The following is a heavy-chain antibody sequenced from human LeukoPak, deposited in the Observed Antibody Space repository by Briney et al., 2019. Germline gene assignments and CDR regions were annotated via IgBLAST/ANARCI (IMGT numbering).Heavy chain of an antibody. D-gene: IGHD3-22*01. CDR3: AKDSSITMIVVVIPSYFDY. J-gene: IGHJ4*02. Sequence: GGSLRLSCAASGFTFNSYAMSWVRQAPGKGLEWVSAISGSGGSTYYADSVKGRFTISRDNSKNTLYLQMNSLRAEDTAVYYCAKDSSITMIVVVIPSYFDYWGQGTLVTVSS. V-gene: IGHV3-23*01. CDR1: GFTFNSYA. CDR2: ISGSGGST.